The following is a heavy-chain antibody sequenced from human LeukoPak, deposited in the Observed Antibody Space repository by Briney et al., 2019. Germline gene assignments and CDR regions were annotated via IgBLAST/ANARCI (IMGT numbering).Heavy chain of an antibody. CDR3: ARLVAAGGSGSFDP. Sequence: ASVKVSCKASGYTFTTYAMNWVRQAPGQGREWMGWINTYTGNPTYAQDFTGRFVFSLDTSVSTAYLQIYSLKAEDTAVYYCARLVAAGGSGSFDPWGQGTLVTVSS. CDR1: GYTFTTYA. D-gene: IGHD6-13*01. CDR2: INTYTGNP. J-gene: IGHJ5*02. V-gene: IGHV7-4-1*01.